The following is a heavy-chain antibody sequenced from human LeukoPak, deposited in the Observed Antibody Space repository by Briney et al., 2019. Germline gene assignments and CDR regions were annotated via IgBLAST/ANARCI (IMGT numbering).Heavy chain of an antibody. D-gene: IGHD2-2*01. Sequence: PSETLSLTCTVSGGSISSYYWSWIRQPAGKGLEWIGRIYTSGSTNYNPSLKSRVTMSVDTSKNQFSLKLSSVTAADTAVYYCARGRCSSTSCASGNWFDPWGQGTLVTVSS. CDR1: GGSISSYY. CDR2: IYTSGST. J-gene: IGHJ5*02. CDR3: ARGRCSSTSCASGNWFDP. V-gene: IGHV4-4*07.